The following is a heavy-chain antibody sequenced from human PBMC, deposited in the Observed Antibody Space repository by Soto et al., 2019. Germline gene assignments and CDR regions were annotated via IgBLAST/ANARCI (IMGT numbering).Heavy chain of an antibody. CDR2: IIPIFGTA. CDR3: ASEESYYYGSGSSTYGMDV. D-gene: IGHD3-10*01. Sequence: ASVKVSCKASGGTFSSYAISWVRQAPGQGLEWMGGIIPIFGTANYAQKFQGRVTITADESTSTAYMELSSLRSEDTAVYYCASEESYYYGSGSSTYGMDVWGQGTTVTVSS. CDR1: GGTFSSYA. V-gene: IGHV1-69*13. J-gene: IGHJ6*02.